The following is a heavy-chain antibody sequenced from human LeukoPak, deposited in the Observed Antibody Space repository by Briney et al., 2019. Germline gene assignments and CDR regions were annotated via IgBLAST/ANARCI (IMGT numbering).Heavy chain of an antibody. D-gene: IGHD2-21*02. CDR1: GFTFSNAW. CDR2: IKSETDGGTL. CDR3: GGDGRRFDP. J-gene: IGHJ5*02. Sequence: GGSLRLSCAASGFTFSNAWMTWVRQAPGKGPEWVGRIKSETDGGTLDYAAPVKGRFTISRDDSKNTLYLQMNSLKTEDTAVYYCGGDGRRFDPWGQGALVTVSS. V-gene: IGHV3-15*01.